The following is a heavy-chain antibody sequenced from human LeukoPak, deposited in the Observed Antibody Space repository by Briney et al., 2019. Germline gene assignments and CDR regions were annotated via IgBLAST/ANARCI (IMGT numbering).Heavy chain of an antibody. Sequence: GGSLRLSCAASGFTFSSYSINWVRQAPGKGLEGVSSISSGSTYIYYTDSVKGRFTISRDNAKNSLYLQMNSLRAEDTAVYYCAELGITMIGGVWGKGTTVTIFS. CDR2: ISSGSTYI. D-gene: IGHD3-10*02. CDR1: GFTFSSYS. CDR3: AELGITMIGGV. V-gene: IGHV3-21*01. J-gene: IGHJ6*04.